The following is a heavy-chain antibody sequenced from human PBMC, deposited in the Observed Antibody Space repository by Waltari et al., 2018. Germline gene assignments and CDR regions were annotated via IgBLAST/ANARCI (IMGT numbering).Heavy chain of an antibody. Sequence: QVQLVESGGGVVQPGRSLRLSCAASGFTFSSYGMHWVRQAPGKGLGWVAVIWYDVSNKYYAGSVKGRFTISRDNSKNTLYLQMNSLRAEDTAVYYCARGPVAVAVAGLDYWGQGTLVTVSS. CDR1: GFTFSSYG. CDR2: IWYDVSNK. D-gene: IGHD6-19*01. J-gene: IGHJ4*02. V-gene: IGHV3-33*01. CDR3: ARGPVAVAVAGLDY.